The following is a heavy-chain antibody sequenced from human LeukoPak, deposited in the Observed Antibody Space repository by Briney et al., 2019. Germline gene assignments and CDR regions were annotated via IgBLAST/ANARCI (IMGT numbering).Heavy chain of an antibody. Sequence: GESLKISCRASGNSFSTNWIGWVRQMPGKGLEWMGVIYPGDSDTRYSPSFQGQVTMSADKSISTAYLQWSSLKASDTAIYYCARRGEAMDPFDYWGQGTLVTVSS. CDR1: GNSFSTNW. V-gene: IGHV5-51*01. D-gene: IGHD5-18*01. CDR3: ARRGEAMDPFDY. CDR2: IYPGDSDT. J-gene: IGHJ4*02.